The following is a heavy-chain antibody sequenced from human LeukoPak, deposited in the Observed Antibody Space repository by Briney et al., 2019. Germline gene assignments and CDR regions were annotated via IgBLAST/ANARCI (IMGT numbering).Heavy chain of an antibody. V-gene: IGHV4-34*01. J-gene: IGHJ3*02. CDR3: ARRRTTRAFDI. D-gene: IGHD4-11*01. Sequence: PSETLSLTCAVYGGSFSGYYWTYIRQPPGKGLEWIGEINNGGTTNYNPSLKSRVTISVDASKNQFSLKLSSVTAADTALYYCARRRTTRAFDIWGQGTMVTDSS. CDR2: INNGGTT. CDR1: GGSFSGYY.